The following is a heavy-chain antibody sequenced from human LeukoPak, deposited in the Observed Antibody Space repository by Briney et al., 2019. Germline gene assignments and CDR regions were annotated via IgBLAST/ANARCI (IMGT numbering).Heavy chain of an antibody. CDR1: GGSISSYY. J-gene: IGHJ4*02. Sequence: SETLSLTCTVSGGSISSYYWSWIRQPPGEGLEWIGYIYYSGSTNYNPSLKSRVTISVDTSKNQFSLKLSSVTAADTAVYYCARGLRAAAGKIFYFDYWGQGTLVTVSS. CDR3: ARGLRAAAGKIFYFDY. V-gene: IGHV4-59*01. D-gene: IGHD6-13*01. CDR2: IYYSGST.